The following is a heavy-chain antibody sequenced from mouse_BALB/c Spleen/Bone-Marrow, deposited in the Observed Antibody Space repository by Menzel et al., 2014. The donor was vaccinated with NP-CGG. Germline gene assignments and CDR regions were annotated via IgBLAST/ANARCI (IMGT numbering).Heavy chain of an antibody. CDR1: GISITTGNYR. D-gene: IGHD3-3*01. Sequence: DVKLQESGPGLVKPSQTVSLTCTVTGISITTGNYRWSWIRQFPGNKLEWIGYIYYSGTITYNPSLTSRTTITRDTSKNQFFLEMNSLTAEGTATYYCARDGGDVDFDYWGQGTTLTVSS. V-gene: IGHV3-5*02. CDR3: ARDGGDVDFDY. J-gene: IGHJ2*01. CDR2: IYYSGTI.